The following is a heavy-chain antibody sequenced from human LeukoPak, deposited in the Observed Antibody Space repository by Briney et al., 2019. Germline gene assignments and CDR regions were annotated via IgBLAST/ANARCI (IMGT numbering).Heavy chain of an antibody. Sequence: ASVKVSCKASGYTFTGYHMHWVRQAPGQGLEWMGRINPNSGDTNYAQKFQGRVTMTRDTSISTAYMELSRLRSEDTAVYYCARADGRYYYYYGMDVWGQGTTVTVSS. V-gene: IGHV1-2*06. CDR3: ARADGRYYYYYGMDV. J-gene: IGHJ6*02. D-gene: IGHD2-8*01. CDR2: INPNSGDT. CDR1: GYTFTGYH.